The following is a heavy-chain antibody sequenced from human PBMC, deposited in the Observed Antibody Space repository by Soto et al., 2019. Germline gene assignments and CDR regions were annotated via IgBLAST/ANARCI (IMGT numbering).Heavy chain of an antibody. Sequence: QVQLVQSGAEMTKPGSSVKVSCQSSGGTFNTYAMNWVRQAPGQGPEWMGDISPMFGAANYAPKFQSRVTITADESTGTSYMQLSSLASEDAALYFCAREGQVHTPAFVYWGQGTRVTVSS. J-gene: IGHJ4*02. D-gene: IGHD3-10*01. CDR1: GGTFNTYA. CDR3: AREGQVHTPAFVY. V-gene: IGHV1-69*19. CDR2: ISPMFGAA.